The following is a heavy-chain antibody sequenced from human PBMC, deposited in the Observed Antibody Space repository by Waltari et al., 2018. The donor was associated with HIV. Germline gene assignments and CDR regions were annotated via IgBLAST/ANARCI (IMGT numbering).Heavy chain of an antibody. D-gene: IGHD2-8*01. CDR2: ILYDGSNK. CDR3: AKEIKDLMAFDV. Sequence: QVELVESGGGVFQPGRSLSLSCAYSGFTFSDSGMHWVRQAPGKGLEWVAVILYDGSNKAYEDSVKGRFTISRDNSKNTLYLQMNSLRPEDTAIYYCAKEIKDLMAFDVWGQGTMVTVSS. J-gene: IGHJ3*01. CDR1: GFTFSDSG. V-gene: IGHV3-30*18.